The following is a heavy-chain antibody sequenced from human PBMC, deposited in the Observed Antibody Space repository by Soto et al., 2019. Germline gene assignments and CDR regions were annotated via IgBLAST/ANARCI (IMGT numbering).Heavy chain of an antibody. D-gene: IGHD5-18*01. CDR1: GYTFTGYY. J-gene: IGHJ5*02. V-gene: IGHV1-2*02. CDR3: ARGRYSYANNWFDP. Sequence: ASVKVSCKASGYTFTGYYMHWVRQAPGQGLEWMGWINPNSGGTNYAQKFQGRVTMTRDTSISTAYMELSRLRSDDTAVYYCARGRYSYANNWFDPWGQGTLVTVSS. CDR2: INPNSGGT.